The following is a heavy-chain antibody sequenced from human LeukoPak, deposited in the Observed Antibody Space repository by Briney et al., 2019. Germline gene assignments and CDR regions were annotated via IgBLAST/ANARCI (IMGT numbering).Heavy chain of an antibody. V-gene: IGHV3-23*01. D-gene: IGHD3-16*01. CDR2: LRGGGGST. Sequence: GGSLRLSCAASGFTFSSYSMIWVRQAPGQGLEWGLSLRGGGGSTYYADSVRGRFTSSRDHPKNALHLQMNRRRAEDTAVHYRANWGQLDHWPQGTRVTVPS. CDR3: ANWGQLDH. J-gene: IGHJ5*02. CDR1: GFTFSSYS.